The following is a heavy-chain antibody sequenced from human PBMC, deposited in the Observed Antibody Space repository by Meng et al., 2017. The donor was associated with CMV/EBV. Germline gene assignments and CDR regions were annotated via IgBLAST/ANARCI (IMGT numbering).Heavy chain of an antibody. CDR3: AKALAGTGPFQH. CDR1: GFTLKTQM. V-gene: IGHV3-23*01. J-gene: IGHJ1*01. Sequence: GESLKISCVVSGFTLKTQMMTWVRQAPGKGLEWVAGLGGAGGITLYADSVKGRFTISRDKSKNTLYLQMNSLRAEDTAVYYCAKALAGTGPFQHWGQGTLVTVSS. CDR2: LGGAGGIT. D-gene: IGHD6-19*01.